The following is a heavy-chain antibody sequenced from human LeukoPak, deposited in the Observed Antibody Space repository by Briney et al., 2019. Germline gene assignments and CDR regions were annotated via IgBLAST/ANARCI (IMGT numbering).Heavy chain of an antibody. Sequence: GGSLRLSCAASGFTFSSYEMDWVRQAPGKGLEWVSYISSSGSTTYYADSVKGRFTISRDNSKNTLYLQMNSLRAEDTAVYYCAKDLYSSSSPDAFDIWGQGTMVTVSS. J-gene: IGHJ3*02. CDR1: GFTFSSYE. D-gene: IGHD6-6*01. CDR3: AKDLYSSSSPDAFDI. CDR2: ISSSGSTT. V-gene: IGHV3-48*03.